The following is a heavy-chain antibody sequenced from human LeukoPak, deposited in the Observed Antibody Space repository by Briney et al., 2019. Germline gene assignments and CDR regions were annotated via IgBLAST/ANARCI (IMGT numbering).Heavy chain of an antibody. D-gene: IGHD1/OR15-1a*01. Sequence: PGGSLRLSCAASGFTFSSYAMSWVRQAPGKGLEWVSVISGSGGSTYYTDSVKGRFTISRDNSKNTLYLQMNSLRAEDTAVYYCAKDKTHNGITGTIFDYWGQGTLVTVSS. V-gene: IGHV3-23*01. CDR3: AKDKTHNGITGTIFDY. CDR2: ISGSGGST. CDR1: GFTFSSYA. J-gene: IGHJ4*02.